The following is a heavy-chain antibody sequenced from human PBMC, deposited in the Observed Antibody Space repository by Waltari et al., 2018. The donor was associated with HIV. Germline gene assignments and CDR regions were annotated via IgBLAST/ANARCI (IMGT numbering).Heavy chain of an antibody. V-gene: IGHV5-51*01. CDR2: IYPGDSDT. CDR1: GYSFTSHW. CDR3: ATSRSTYYDTGGYFDY. J-gene: IGHJ4*02. Sequence: DVQLVQSGAEVQKPGESLKISCKASGYSFTSHWIGWVRQMPGKGLEWRGIIYPGDSDTRYSPSFQGQVTISADKSISTAYLQWSSLKASDTAMYYCATSRSTYYDTGGYFDYWGQGTLVTVSS. D-gene: IGHD3-22*01.